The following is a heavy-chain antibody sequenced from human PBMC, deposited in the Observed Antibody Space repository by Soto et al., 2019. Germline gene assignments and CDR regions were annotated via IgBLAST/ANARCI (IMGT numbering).Heavy chain of an antibody. CDR1: GFALSTNGVG. Sequence: QITLKESGPTLVKPTQTLTLTCTFSGFALSTNGVGVGWIRQSPGKALEWLALIFWNDDKRYSPSLKSSVTITKDTSKNQLVLTMTNIDPVDTATYHCAHTLSAGDYVSWYVDLCGRRTLVTVSS. J-gene: IGHJ2*01. CDR3: AHTLSAGDYVSWYVDL. V-gene: IGHV2-5*01. CDR2: IFWNDDK. D-gene: IGHD4-17*01.